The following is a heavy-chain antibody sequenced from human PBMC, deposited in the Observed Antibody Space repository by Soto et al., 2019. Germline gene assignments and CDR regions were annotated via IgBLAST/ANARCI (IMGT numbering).Heavy chain of an antibody. J-gene: IGHJ6*02. V-gene: IGHV4-61*01. D-gene: IGHD2-21*02. Sequence: SETLSLTCSVSDDSINSDKYSGGWIRQPPGKGLEWIGYMYNTGSTVYNPSFKSRVTISVDTSKNQFSLKLNSVTAADTAVYYCARDLWGYCGTDCYPLDVWGQGTTVT. CDR2: MYNTGST. CDR3: ARDLWGYCGTDCYPLDV. CDR1: DDSINSDKYS.